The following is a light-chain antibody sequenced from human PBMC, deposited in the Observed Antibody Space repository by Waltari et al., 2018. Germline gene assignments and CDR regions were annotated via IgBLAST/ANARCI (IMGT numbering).Light chain of an antibody. CDR3: QYRGHWPPGAT. Sequence: EIVLTQSPATLSLSPGERATLSCMARQSVNNRLAGYQQKPGQAPRLLIYDASKRATGIPARFSGSGSGTDFTLTISSLEPEDFAVYYCQYRGHWPPGATFGPGTKVEIK. J-gene: IGKJ3*01. V-gene: IGKV3-11*01. CDR2: DAS. CDR1: QSVNNR.